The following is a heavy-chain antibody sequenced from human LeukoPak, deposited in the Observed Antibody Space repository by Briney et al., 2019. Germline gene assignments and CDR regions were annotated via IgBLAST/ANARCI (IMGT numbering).Heavy chain of an antibody. J-gene: IGHJ6*03. CDR3: ARDRLQRALYYYYYMDV. D-gene: IGHD4-11*01. Sequence: GGSLRLSCAASGFTFSSYWMSWVRQAPGKVLEWVANIKQDGSEKYYVDSVKGRFTISRDNAKNSLYLQMNSLRAEDTAVYYCARDRLQRALYYYYYMDVWGKGTTVTVSS. V-gene: IGHV3-7*01. CDR1: GFTFSSYW. CDR2: IKQDGSEK.